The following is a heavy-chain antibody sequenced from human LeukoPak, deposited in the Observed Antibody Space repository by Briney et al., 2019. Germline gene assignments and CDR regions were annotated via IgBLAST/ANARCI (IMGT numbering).Heavy chain of an antibody. CDR3: ARGGGYNWNWGYAFDI. J-gene: IGHJ3*02. V-gene: IGHV3-64*01. Sequence: GGSLRLSCAASGFSSNNYAMYWVRQSPGKGLEYVSAINSNGGSTNYANPVKDRFTISRDNSKNTLYLQMGSLRAEDMAVYYCARGGGYNWNWGYAFDIWGQGTMVTVSS. CDR1: GFSSNNYA. CDR2: INSNGGST. D-gene: IGHD1-7*01.